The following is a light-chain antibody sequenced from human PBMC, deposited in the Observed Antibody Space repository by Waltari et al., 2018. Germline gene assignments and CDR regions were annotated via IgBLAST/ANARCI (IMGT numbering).Light chain of an antibody. CDR1: QSVSSNY. CDR2: GAL. V-gene: IGKV3-20*01. CDR3: QQYARSPIT. J-gene: IGKJ2*01. Sequence: EIVLTQSPGTLSLSPGESAALSCRASQSVSSNYVAWYQQKPGQAPRLLTFGALSRATGIPDRFRGRGAVTDFTLTISGLEPEDFAVYCCQQYARSPITFGQGTKLGMK.